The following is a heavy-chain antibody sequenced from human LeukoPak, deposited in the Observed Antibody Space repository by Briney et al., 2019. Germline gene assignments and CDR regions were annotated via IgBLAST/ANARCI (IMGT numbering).Heavy chain of an antibody. Sequence: SETLSLTCTVSGGSISSYYWSWIRQPPGKGLEWIGYIYYSGSTNYNPPLKSRVTISVDTSKNQFSLKLSSVTAADTAVYYCASSSSDRYSSSWSEANWFDPWGQGTLVTVSS. D-gene: IGHD6-13*01. CDR1: GGSISSYY. J-gene: IGHJ5*02. V-gene: IGHV4-59*01. CDR3: ASSSSDRYSSSWSEANWFDP. CDR2: IYYSGST.